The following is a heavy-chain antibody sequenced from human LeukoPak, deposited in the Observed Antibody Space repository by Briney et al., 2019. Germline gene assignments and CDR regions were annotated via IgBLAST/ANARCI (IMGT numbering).Heavy chain of an antibody. CDR3: ARSTYYYDSSGYYSPARNDAFDI. V-gene: IGHV3-21*01. CDR2: ISSSSSYI. D-gene: IGHD3-22*01. CDR1: GFTFSSYS. Sequence: GGSLRLSCAASGFTFSSYSMNWVRQAPGKGLEWVSSISSSSSYIYYADSVKGRFTISRDNAKNSLYPQMNSLRAEDTAVYYCARSTYYYDSSGYYSPARNDAFDIWGQGTMVTVSS. J-gene: IGHJ3*02.